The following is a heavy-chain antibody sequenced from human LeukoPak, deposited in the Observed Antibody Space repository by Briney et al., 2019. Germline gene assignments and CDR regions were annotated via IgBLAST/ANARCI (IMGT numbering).Heavy chain of an antibody. Sequence: SGGSLRLSCAASGFTFSSYAMSWVRQAPGKGLEWVSAISGSGGSTYYADSVKGRFTISRDNSKNTLYLQMNSLRAEDTAVYYCARDPFWSGKYYYYYMDVWGKGTTVTVSS. CDR3: ARDPFWSGKYYYYYMDV. CDR1: GFTFSSYA. J-gene: IGHJ6*03. CDR2: ISGSGGST. D-gene: IGHD3-3*01. V-gene: IGHV3-23*01.